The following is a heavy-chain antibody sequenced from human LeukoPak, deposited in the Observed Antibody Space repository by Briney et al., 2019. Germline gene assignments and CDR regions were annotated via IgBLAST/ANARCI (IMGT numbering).Heavy chain of an antibody. CDR1: GITFSNYA. CDR3: AGRPTGYSSGYIH. D-gene: IGHD5-18*01. Sequence: GGSLRLSCVASGITFSNYAVSWVRQAPEKGLDWVSVISGSAHKIRYADSVKGRFTISRDNSENIVYLQMNKLRVEDTAVYYCAGRPTGYSSGYIHWGQGTLVTVSS. J-gene: IGHJ4*02. CDR2: ISGSAHKI. V-gene: IGHV3-23*01.